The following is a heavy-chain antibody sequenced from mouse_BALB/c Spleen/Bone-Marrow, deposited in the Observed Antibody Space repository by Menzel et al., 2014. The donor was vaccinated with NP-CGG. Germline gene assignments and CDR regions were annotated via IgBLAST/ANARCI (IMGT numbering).Heavy chain of an antibody. Sequence: VQLQQSGAELVKPGASVKMSCKAFGYPFTTYPIEWMRQNHGKNLEWIGNFHPYDDDTKYNEQFKGKAKLTVDKSSTTVSLELSLLTSDDAAVYYCARGAYGLFDYWGQGTTLTVSS. CDR3: ARGAYGLFDY. CDR2: FHPYDDDT. CDR1: GYPFTTYP. V-gene: IGHV1-47*01. D-gene: IGHD6-5*01. J-gene: IGHJ2*01.